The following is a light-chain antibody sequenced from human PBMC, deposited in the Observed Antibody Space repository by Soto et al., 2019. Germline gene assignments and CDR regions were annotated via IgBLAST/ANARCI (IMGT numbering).Light chain of an antibody. CDR1: QSVSSN. J-gene: IGKJ1*01. Sequence: DIVLAQSPGTLSLSPGERATLSCRASQSVSSNLAWYQQKPGQAPRLLIYGASTRATGIPARFSGSGSGTEFTLTISSLQSEDFAVYYCQQYHNWPPWTFGQGTKVDIK. CDR3: QQYHNWPPWT. CDR2: GAS. V-gene: IGKV3-15*01.